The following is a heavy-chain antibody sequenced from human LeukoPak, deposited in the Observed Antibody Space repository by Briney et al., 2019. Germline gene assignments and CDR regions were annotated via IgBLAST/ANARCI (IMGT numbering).Heavy chain of an antibody. CDR3: ASSLYYDSSGYNFDY. V-gene: IGHV1-18*01. D-gene: IGHD3-22*01. CDR1: GYTFTSYG. Sequence: ASVKVSCKASGYTFTSYGISWVRQAPGQGLEWMGWISAYNGNTNYAQKLRGRVTMTTGTSTSTAYMELRSLRSEDTAVYYCASSLYYDSSGYNFDYWGQGTLVTVSS. CDR2: ISAYNGNT. J-gene: IGHJ4*02.